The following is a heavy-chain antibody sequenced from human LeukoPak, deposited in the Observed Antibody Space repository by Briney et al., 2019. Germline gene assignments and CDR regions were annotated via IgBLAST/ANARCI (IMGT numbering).Heavy chain of an antibody. D-gene: IGHD3-10*01. CDR1: GFTFSSYA. CDR2: ISYDGSNK. V-gene: IGHV3-30-3*01. J-gene: IGHJ3*02. CDR3: ARDHSGKSAFDI. Sequence: GGSLRLSCAASGFTFSSYAMHWVRQAPGKGLEWVAVISYDGSNKYYADSVKGRFTISRDNSKNTLYLQMNSLRAEDTAAYYCARDHSGKSAFDIWGQGTMVTVSS.